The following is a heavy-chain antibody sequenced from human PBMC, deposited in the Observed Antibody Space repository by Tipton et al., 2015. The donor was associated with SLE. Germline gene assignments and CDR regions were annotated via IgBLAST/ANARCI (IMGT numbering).Heavy chain of an antibody. Sequence: SLRLSCAASGFTFSSYSMNWVRQAPGKGLEWVSSISSSSSYIYYADSVKGRFTISRDNAKNSLYLQMNSLRAEDTAVYYCARDQSYYDSSGYYNDALDIWGQGTMVTVSS. CDR1: GFTFSSYS. J-gene: IGHJ3*02. CDR2: ISSSSSYI. D-gene: IGHD3-22*01. V-gene: IGHV3-21*01. CDR3: ARDQSYYDSSGYYNDALDI.